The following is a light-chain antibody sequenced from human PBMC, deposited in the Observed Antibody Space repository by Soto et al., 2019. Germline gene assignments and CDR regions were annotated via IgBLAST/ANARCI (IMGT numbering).Light chain of an antibody. J-gene: IGKJ1*01. CDR3: QQYRA. V-gene: IGKV3-20*01. CDR2: GAS. CDR1: QSVSSSY. Sequence: EIVLTQSPGTLSLSPGERATLSCRASQSVSSSYLAWYQQKPGQAPRLLIYGASSRATGIPDRFSGSGSGTDFTLTISRLEPEDFAEYYCQQYRAFGQGTKV.